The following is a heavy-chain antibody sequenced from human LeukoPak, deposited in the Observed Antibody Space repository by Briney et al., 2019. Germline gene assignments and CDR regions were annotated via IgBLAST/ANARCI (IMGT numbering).Heavy chain of an antibody. D-gene: IGHD3-16*01. CDR1: GSTFTKYG. CDR2: INTMNGNT. J-gene: IGHJ4*02. Sequence: ASVKVSCKASGSTFTKYGISWLRQAPGHGLEWMGWINTMNGNTNYAQKFQGRVTVTIDTSTSTAYMELRSLRYDDTAVYYCARGLGDEAYWGQGTLVTVSS. V-gene: IGHV1-18*04. CDR3: ARGLGDEAY.